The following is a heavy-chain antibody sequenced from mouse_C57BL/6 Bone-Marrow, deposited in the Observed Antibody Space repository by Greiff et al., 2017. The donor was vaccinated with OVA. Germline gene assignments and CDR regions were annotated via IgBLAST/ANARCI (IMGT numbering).Heavy chain of an antibody. CDR1: GFTFTSYA. CDR3: AREGIITTVVAGDWYCDV. CDR2: ISDGGSYT. V-gene: IGHV5-4*01. Sequence: EVQLVESGGGLVKPGGSLTLSCAASGFTFTSYAMSWVRQTPEKRLEWVATISDGGSYTYYPDNVKGRFTISGDNAKNNLYLQRSHVKSEDTAMYYGAREGIITTVVAGDWYCDVGGTGTAVTVSA. D-gene: IGHD1-1*01. J-gene: IGHJ1*03.